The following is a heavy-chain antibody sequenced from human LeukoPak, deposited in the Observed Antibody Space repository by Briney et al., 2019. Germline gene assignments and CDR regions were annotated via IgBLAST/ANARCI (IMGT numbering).Heavy chain of an antibody. CDR1: GFTLSSYW. CDR2: IKQDGSEK. Sequence: PGGSLRLSCAASGFTLSSYWMSWVRQAPGKGLEWVANIKQDGSEKYYVDSVKGRFTISRDNAKNSLSLQMNSLRAEDTAVYYCARGKTSDDIIEDAFDIWGQGTMVAVSS. V-gene: IGHV3-7*01. J-gene: IGHJ3*02. D-gene: IGHD3-9*01. CDR3: ARGKTSDDIIEDAFDI.